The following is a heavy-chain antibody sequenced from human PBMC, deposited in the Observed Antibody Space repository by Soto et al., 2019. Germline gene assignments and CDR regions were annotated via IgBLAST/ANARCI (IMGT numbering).Heavy chain of an antibody. Sequence: QVQLVQSGGEVKKPGASVKVSCKTSGYSFTTYGISWVRQAPGQGLEWMGWISAYNGNTNYAQKLKGRVTMTTDTSPSTAYMELRSLRSDDTAVYYCAREGPAPYYYYGMDVWGQGSTVTVSS. J-gene: IGHJ6*02. CDR1: GYSFTTYG. V-gene: IGHV1-18*01. CDR2: ISAYNGNT. CDR3: AREGPAPYYYYGMDV.